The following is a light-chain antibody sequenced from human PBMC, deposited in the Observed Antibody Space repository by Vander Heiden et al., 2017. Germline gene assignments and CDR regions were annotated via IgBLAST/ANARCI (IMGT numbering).Light chain of an antibody. CDR1: QSVSSY. CDR3: QQRSNWHQEHFT. Sequence: EIVLTQSPATLSLSPGERATLSCRASQSVSSYLAWYQQKPGQAPRLLIYDASNRATGSPDRFSGSGFGKDFTLTISSLEPEEFAVYYCQQRSNWHQEHFTFGHGTKVDIK. V-gene: IGKV3-11*01. J-gene: IGKJ3*01. CDR2: DAS.